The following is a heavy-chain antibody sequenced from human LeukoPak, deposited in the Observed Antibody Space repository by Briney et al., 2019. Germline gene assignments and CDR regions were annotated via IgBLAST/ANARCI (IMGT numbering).Heavy chain of an antibody. Sequence: SQTLSLTCTVSGGSISSGDYYWSWIRQPPGKGLEWIGYIYYSGSTYYNPSLKSRVTISVDTSKNQFSLKLNSVTAADTAVYYCARTYDFWSGYPRYFDYWGQGTLVTVSS. D-gene: IGHD3-3*01. CDR2: IYYSGST. J-gene: IGHJ4*02. CDR3: ARTYDFWSGYPRYFDY. V-gene: IGHV4-30-4*08. CDR1: GGSISSGDYY.